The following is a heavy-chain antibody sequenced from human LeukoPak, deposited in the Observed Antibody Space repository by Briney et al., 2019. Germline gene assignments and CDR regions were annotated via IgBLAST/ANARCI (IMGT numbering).Heavy chain of an antibody. D-gene: IGHD1-26*01. CDR3: ARGRGRGSYFDFDY. V-gene: IGHV1-8*01. Sequence: EASVKVSCKASGYTFTSYDINWVRQATGQGLEWMGWMNPNRGNTGYAQKFQGRVTMTRNTSISTAYMELSSLRSEDTAVYYCARGRGRGSYFDFDYWGQGTLVTVSS. CDR2: MNPNRGNT. J-gene: IGHJ4*02. CDR1: GYTFTSYD.